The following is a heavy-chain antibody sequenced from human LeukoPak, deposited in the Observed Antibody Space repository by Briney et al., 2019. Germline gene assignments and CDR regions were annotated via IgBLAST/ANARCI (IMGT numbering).Heavy chain of an antibody. Sequence: ASVKVSCKASGYSFTSYGFSWVRQAPGRGLEWMGWISPYNANTNYAQKFRGRVTMTTDTSTSTAYMELRSLRSDDTAVYYCVRDVSVNLYRAWFDPWGQGTLVIVSS. D-gene: IGHD3-16*02. CDR3: VRDVSVNLYRAWFDP. CDR1: GYSFTSYG. CDR2: ISPYNANT. J-gene: IGHJ5*02. V-gene: IGHV1-18*01.